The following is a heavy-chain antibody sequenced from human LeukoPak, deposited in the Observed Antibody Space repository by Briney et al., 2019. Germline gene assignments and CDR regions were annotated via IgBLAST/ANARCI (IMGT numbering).Heavy chain of an antibody. V-gene: IGHV4-59*01. D-gene: IGHD6-13*01. CDR2: IYCSGST. CDR3: ARDITGWRPLAAAGTVWYFDL. J-gene: IGHJ2*01. Sequence: SETLSLTCTVSGGSISSYCWNWIRQPPGKGLEWIGYIYCSGSTNYNPSLKSRVTISVDTSKNQFSLKLSSVTAADTAVYYCARDITGWRPLAAAGTVWYFDLWGRGTLVTVSS. CDR1: GGSISSYC.